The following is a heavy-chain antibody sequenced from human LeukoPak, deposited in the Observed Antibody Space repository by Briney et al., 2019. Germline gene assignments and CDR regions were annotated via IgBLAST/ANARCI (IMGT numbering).Heavy chain of an antibody. Sequence: GASVKVSCKASGYTFTGYYMHWVRQAPGQGLEWMGWINPNSGGTNYAQKFQGRVTMTRDTPISTAYMELSRLRSDDTAVYYCARASKTHSSGYYYLHYWGQGTLVTVSS. V-gene: IGHV1-2*02. CDR3: ARASKTHSSGYYYLHY. CDR2: INPNSGGT. J-gene: IGHJ4*02. CDR1: GYTFTGYY. D-gene: IGHD3-22*01.